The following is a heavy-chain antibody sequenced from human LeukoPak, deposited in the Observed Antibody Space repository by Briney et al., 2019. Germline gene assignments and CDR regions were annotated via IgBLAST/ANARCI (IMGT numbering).Heavy chain of an antibody. Sequence: ASVKVSCKASGYTFTGYYMHWVRQAPGQGLEWMGWINTNSGGTNYAQKFQGRVTMTRDTSISTAYMELSRLRSDDTAVYYCARGRSIAVAGRNIAPLDNDYWGQGTLVTVSS. CDR2: INTNSGGT. CDR3: ARGRSIAVAGRNIAPLDNDY. V-gene: IGHV1-2*02. D-gene: IGHD6-19*01. J-gene: IGHJ4*02. CDR1: GYTFTGYY.